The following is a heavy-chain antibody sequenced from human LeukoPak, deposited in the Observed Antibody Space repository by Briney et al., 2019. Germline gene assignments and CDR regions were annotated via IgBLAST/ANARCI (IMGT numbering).Heavy chain of an antibody. J-gene: IGHJ4*02. Sequence: PGGSLRLSCAASGFTFSDYNMRWIRQAPGKGLEWVSSISRSGSTKYYADSVKGRFTISRDNAKNSLFLQMNSLRAEDTAVYYCASSYSSDWYSRWIDYWGQGTLVTVSS. CDR1: GFTFSDYN. D-gene: IGHD6-19*01. CDR2: ISRSGSTK. V-gene: IGHV3-11*04. CDR3: ASSYSSDWYSRWIDY.